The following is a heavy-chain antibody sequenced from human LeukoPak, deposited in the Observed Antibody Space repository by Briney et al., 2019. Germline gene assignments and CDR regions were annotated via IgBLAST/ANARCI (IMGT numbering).Heavy chain of an antibody. CDR2: ISYSGST. CDR1: GGSISNYY. CDR3: ARALGYYYGMDV. D-gene: IGHD3-3*02. J-gene: IGHJ6*02. V-gene: IGHV4-59*12. Sequence: SETLSLTCTVSGGSISNYYWSWIRQPPGKGLEWIGYISYSGSTNYNPSLRSRVTISVDTSKNQFSLKLSSVTAADTAVYYCARALGYYYGMDVWGQGTTVTVSS.